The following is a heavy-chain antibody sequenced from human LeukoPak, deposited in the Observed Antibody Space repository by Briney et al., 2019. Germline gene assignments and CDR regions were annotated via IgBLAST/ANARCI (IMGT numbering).Heavy chain of an antibody. CDR1: GGSFSGYY. Sequence: SETLSLTCAVYGGSFSGYYWSWIRQPPGKGLEWIGEINHSGSTNYNPSLKSRVTISVDTSKNQFSLNLSSVTAADTAVCYCARVGVTADFDYWGQGTLVTVSS. V-gene: IGHV4-34*01. CDR2: INHSGST. D-gene: IGHD1-26*01. J-gene: IGHJ4*02. CDR3: ARVGVTADFDY.